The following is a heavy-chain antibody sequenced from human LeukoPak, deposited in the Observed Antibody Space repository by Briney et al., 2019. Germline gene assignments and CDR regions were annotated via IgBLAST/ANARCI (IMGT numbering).Heavy chain of an antibody. Sequence: GGSLRLSCAASGFTLSRYWMSWVRQALGKGLEWVANIREDGSEKNYVDSVKGRFTISRDNAKNSLYLQMNSLRAEDTAVYYCAKGAWLDNWGQGSLVTVSS. J-gene: IGHJ4*02. CDR1: GFTLSRYW. CDR2: IREDGSEK. CDR3: AKGAWLDN. V-gene: IGHV3-7*01.